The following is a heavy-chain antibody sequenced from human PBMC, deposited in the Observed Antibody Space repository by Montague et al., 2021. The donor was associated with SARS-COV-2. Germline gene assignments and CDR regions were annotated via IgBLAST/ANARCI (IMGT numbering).Heavy chain of an antibody. Sequence: CAISGDSVSSDTAAWHWIRQSPSRGLERLGRTCYRSQWHTDSAASVRSRISFSGDISKNQFSLHLNSVTPEDTAIYYCARDGDYGGTWYSFLQNWGQGTLISVSS. D-gene: IGHD4-17*01. CDR3: ARDGDYGGTWYSFLQN. V-gene: IGHV6-1*01. CDR2: TCYRSQWHT. J-gene: IGHJ1*01. CDR1: GDSVSSDTAA.